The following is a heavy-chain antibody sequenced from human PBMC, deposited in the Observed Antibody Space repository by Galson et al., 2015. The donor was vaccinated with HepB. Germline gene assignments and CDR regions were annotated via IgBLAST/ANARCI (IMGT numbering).Heavy chain of an antibody. J-gene: IGHJ2*01. CDR1: GFTFSSYS. CDR3: AIQPYYYDITGYFDL. CDR2: ISSSSSYI. D-gene: IGHD3-22*01. Sequence: SLRLSCAASGFTFSSYSMNWVRQAPGKGLEWVSSISSSSSYIYYADSVKGRFTISRDNAKNSLYLQMNSLRAEDTAVYYCAIQPYYYDITGYFDLWGRGTLVTVSS. V-gene: IGHV3-21*04.